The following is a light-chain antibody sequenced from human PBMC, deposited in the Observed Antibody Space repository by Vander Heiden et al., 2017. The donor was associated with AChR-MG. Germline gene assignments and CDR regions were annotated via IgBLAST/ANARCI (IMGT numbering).Light chain of an antibody. CDR2: SDN. V-gene: IGLV1-44*01. CDR1: SSNIGHEP. Sequence: QSVLTQPPSASGTPGQRAPIPCSGSSSNIGHEPINWYQQLPGTAPKLLIYSDNQRPSGVPDRFSGSKSGTSAYLAITGLQSEDEADYYCTTWDDSLNGRVFGGGTRLTVL. CDR3: TTWDDSLNGRV. J-gene: IGLJ3*02.